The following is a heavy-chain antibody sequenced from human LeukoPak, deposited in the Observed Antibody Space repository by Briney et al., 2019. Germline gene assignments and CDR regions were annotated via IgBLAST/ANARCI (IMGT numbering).Heavy chain of an antibody. J-gene: IGHJ4*02. CDR1: GGSISSYY. CDR2: IYTSGST. V-gene: IGHV4-4*07. D-gene: IGHD1-26*01. Sequence: PSETLSLTCTVSGGSISSYYWSWIRQPAGKGLEWIGRIYTSGSTNYNPSLKSRVTMSVDTSKNQFSLKLSSVTAADTAVYYCARTWGTGVGATSTIDSWGQGTLVTVSS. CDR3: ARTWGTGVGATSTIDS.